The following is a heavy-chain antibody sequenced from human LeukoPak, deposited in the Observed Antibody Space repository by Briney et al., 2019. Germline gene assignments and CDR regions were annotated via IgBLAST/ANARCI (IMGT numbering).Heavy chain of an antibody. Sequence: SETLSLTCTVSGGSISSGDYYWCWIRQPPGKGLEWIGYIYYSGSTYYNPSLKSRVTISVDTSKNQFSLKLSSVTAADTAVYYCARAVVVVAATNWFDPWGQGTLVTVSS. CDR1: GGSISSGDYY. CDR3: ARAVVVVAATNWFDP. V-gene: IGHV4-30-4*01. D-gene: IGHD2-15*01. CDR2: IYYSGST. J-gene: IGHJ5*02.